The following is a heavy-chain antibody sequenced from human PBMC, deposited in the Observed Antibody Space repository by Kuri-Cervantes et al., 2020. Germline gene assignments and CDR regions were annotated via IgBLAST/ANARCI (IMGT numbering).Heavy chain of an antibody. D-gene: IGHD5-12*01. V-gene: IGHV4-34*01. CDR1: GGSFSGYY. J-gene: IGHJ4*02. CDR2: IYHSGST. Sequence: SETLSLTCAVYGGSFSGYYWSWIRQPPGKGLEWIGEIYHSGSTNYNPSLKSRVTISVDTSKNQFSLKLSSVTAADTAVYYCARGGIVATINYWGQGTLVTVSS. CDR3: ARGGIVATINY.